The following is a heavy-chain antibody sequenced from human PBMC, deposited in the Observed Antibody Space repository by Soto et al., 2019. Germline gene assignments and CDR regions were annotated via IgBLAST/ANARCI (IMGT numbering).Heavy chain of an antibody. V-gene: IGHV3-9*01. Sequence: EVQLVESGGGLVQPGRSLRLSCAASGFTFDDYAMHWVRQAPGKGLEWVSGISWHSGSIGYADSVKGRFTISRDNAQNSLYLQMNSLRAEDTALYYCAKDTAGYDFWSGYGFDIWGQGTMVTVSS. CDR1: GFTFDDYA. CDR3: AKDTAGYDFWSGYGFDI. J-gene: IGHJ3*02. CDR2: ISWHSGSI. D-gene: IGHD3-3*01.